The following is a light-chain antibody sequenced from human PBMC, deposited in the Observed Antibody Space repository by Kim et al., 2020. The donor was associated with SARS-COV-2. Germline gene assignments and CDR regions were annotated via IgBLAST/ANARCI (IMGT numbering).Light chain of an antibody. CDR1: SSDVGGYNY. Sequence: QSALTQPPSASGYPGQSVTISCTGTSSDVGGYNYVYWYQQHPGKAPKLIIYEVSKRPSGVPDRFSGSKSGNTASLTVSGLQAEDEADYYCSSYAGSTIFVVFGGGT. V-gene: IGLV2-8*01. CDR3: SSYAGSTIFVV. J-gene: IGLJ2*01. CDR2: EVS.